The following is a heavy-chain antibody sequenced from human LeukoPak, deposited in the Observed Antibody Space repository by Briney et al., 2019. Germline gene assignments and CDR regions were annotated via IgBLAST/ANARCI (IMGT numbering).Heavy chain of an antibody. J-gene: IGHJ4*02. Sequence: ASVNVSFKASGGTFSIYAISWVRQAPGQGLEWMGGIIPIFGTANYAQKFQGRVTITADESTSTAYMELSSLRSEDTAVYYCAREDSSGVWGQGTLVTVSS. V-gene: IGHV1-69*13. D-gene: IGHD3-22*01. CDR2: IIPIFGTA. CDR3: AREDSSGV. CDR1: GGTFSIYA.